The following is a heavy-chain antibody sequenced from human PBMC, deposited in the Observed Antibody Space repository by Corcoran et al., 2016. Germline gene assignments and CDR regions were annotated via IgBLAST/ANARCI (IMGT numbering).Heavy chain of an antibody. CDR3: ARELVVPAAIPLDY. CDR1: GFTFSSYW. Sequence: EVQLVESGGGLVQPGGSLRLSCAASGFTFSSYWMSWVRQAPGKGLEWVANIKQDGSEKYYVDSVKGRFTISRDNAKNSLYLQMNSLRAEDTAVYYCARELVVPAAIPLDYWGQGTLVTVSS. CDR2: IKQDGSEK. V-gene: IGHV3-7*01. J-gene: IGHJ4*02. D-gene: IGHD2-2*01.